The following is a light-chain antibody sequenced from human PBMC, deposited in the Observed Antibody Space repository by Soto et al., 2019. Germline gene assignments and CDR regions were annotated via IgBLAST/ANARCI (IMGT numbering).Light chain of an antibody. V-gene: IGKV3-15*01. Sequence: EIVMTQSPGTLSVSPGERVTLSCRASQSVSSDVAWYQQKPGQSPRLLIFRASTRATGIPPRFSGSGSGTEFTLTISSLQSVDFANYYCQQYNNWPPSWTFGPGTKVEIK. J-gene: IGKJ1*01. CDR2: RAS. CDR3: QQYNNWPPSWT. CDR1: QSVSSD.